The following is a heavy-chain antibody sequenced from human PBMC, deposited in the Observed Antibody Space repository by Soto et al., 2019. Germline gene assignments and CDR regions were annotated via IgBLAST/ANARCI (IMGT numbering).Heavy chain of an antibody. D-gene: IGHD3-3*01. CDR1: GFTFSSYS. Sequence: PGGSLRLSCAASGFTFSSYSMNWVRQAPGKGLEWVSSISSSSSYIYYADSVKGRFTISRDDSTSTLYLQMTSLRVEDTAVYYCAKLRAGGDFWSGYWDYYYYMDVWGKGTTVTVSS. J-gene: IGHJ6*03. CDR2: ISSSSSYI. CDR3: AKLRAGGDFWSGYWDYYYYMDV. V-gene: IGHV3-21*04.